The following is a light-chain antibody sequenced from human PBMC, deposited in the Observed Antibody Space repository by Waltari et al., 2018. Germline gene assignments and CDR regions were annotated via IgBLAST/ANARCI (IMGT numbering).Light chain of an antibody. Sequence: QSALTQAASVSGSLGQSITISCTGTTNDVGAYDLVSWYQQHPGKAPRLIIYAVTERPSGVSNRFSGSKSGNPASLTISGLQAEDEADYHCCSYAGGRTYVVFGGGTKLTVL. CDR1: TNDVGAYDL. CDR3: CSYAGGRTYVV. J-gene: IGLJ2*01. V-gene: IGLV2-23*02. CDR2: AVT.